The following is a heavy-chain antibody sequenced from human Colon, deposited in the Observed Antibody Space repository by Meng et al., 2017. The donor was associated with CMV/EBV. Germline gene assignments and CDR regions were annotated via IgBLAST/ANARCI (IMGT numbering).Heavy chain of an antibody. CDR2: ISYDGSNK. CDR3: ARGFRQLVDYYYYGMDV. V-gene: IGHV3-30*04. D-gene: IGHD6-6*01. Sequence: GGSLRLSCAASGFTFSSYAMHWVRQAPGKGLEWVAVISYDGSNKYYADSVKGRFTISRVNSKNTLYLQMNSLRAEDTAVYYCARGFRQLVDYYYYGMDVWGQGTTVTVSS. J-gene: IGHJ6*02. CDR1: GFTFSSYA.